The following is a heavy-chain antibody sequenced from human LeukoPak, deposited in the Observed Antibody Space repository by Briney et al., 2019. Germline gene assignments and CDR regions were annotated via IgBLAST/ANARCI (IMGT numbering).Heavy chain of an antibody. J-gene: IGHJ6*03. D-gene: IGHD3-3*01. CDR3: ARSYDFWSGYTILSGYYYYMDV. CDR2: ISSSSSYI. Sequence: SGGSLRLSCAASGFTFSSYSMNWVRQAPGKGLEWVSYISSSSSYIYYADSVKGRFTISRDNAKNSLYLQMNSLRAEDTAVYYCARSYDFWSGYTILSGYYYYMDVWGKGTTVTVSS. V-gene: IGHV3-21*01. CDR1: GFTFSSYS.